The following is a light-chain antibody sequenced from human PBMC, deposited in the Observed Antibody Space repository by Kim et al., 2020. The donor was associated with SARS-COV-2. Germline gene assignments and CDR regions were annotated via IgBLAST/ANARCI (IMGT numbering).Light chain of an antibody. CDR2: SAS. V-gene: IGKV1-6*01. CDR1: QDIRVD. CDR3: LQDHLYSWT. J-gene: IGKJ1*01. Sequence: AIQMTQFPSSLSASVGDRVTITCRASQDIRVDLGWYQLKPGKAPKLLIYSASTVESGVPSRFSGSGFGTDFTLTISGLEAEDSATYYCLQDHLYSWTFGQGTKVDIK.